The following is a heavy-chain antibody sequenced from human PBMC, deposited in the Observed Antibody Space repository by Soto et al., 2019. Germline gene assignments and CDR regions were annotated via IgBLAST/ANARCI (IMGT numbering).Heavy chain of an antibody. V-gene: IGHV3-7*01. Sequence: EAQLVESGGGLVQPGGSLRLSCAASGFTFSSFWMNWVRQTPGKGLEWVAHIKPDGSEKYFVDSVRGRFTISRDNAKNSVYPQMNSLRAEDTAVYYCARGDMVRENDAFDIWGQGTMVTGSS. CDR1: GFTFSSFW. D-gene: IGHD3-10*01. CDR2: IKPDGSEK. CDR3: ARGDMVRENDAFDI. J-gene: IGHJ3*02.